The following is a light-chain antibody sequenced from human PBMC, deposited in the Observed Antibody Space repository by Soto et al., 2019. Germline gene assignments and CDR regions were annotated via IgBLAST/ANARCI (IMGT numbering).Light chain of an antibody. V-gene: IGKV4-1*01. J-gene: IGKJ2*01. Sequence: DIVMTQSPDSLAVSLGERATLNCKSSQSLLYSSNNKNYLAWYQQKPGQPPKLLIYWASTRESGVPDRFTGSGSGTDFTLTISSLQAEDVAVYYCQQYYGTPYTFGPGTKLEI. CDR1: QSLLYSSNNKNY. CDR3: QQYYGTPYT. CDR2: WAS.